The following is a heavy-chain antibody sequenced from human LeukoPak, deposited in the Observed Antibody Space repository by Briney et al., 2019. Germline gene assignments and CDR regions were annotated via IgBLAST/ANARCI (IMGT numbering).Heavy chain of an antibody. CDR2: INHSGST. J-gene: IGHJ6*02. Sequence: PSETLSLTCAVYGGSFSGYYWSWIRQPPGKGLEWIGEINHSGSTNYNPSLKSRVTISVDTSKNQFSLKLSSVTAADTAVYYCARGGKWAGIYYSYGIYVWGQGTTVTVSS. V-gene: IGHV4-34*01. D-gene: IGHD3-10*01. CDR1: GGSFSGYY. CDR3: ARGGKWAGIYYSYGIYV.